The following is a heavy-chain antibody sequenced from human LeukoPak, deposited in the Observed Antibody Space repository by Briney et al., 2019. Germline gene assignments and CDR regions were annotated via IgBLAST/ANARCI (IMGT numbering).Heavy chain of an antibody. V-gene: IGHV3-23*01. J-gene: IGHJ6*03. CDR1: GFTFDDYA. D-gene: IGHD3-10*01. CDR2: ITGSGDST. CDR3: ARVSYYGSGSYYYHYYYYMDV. Sequence: PGRSLRLSCAASGFTFDDYAMSWVRQAPGKGLEWVSAITGSGDSTYYADSVKGRFTISRDNSKNTLYLQMNSLRAEDTAVYYCARVSYYGSGSYYYHYYYYMDVWGKGTTVTISS.